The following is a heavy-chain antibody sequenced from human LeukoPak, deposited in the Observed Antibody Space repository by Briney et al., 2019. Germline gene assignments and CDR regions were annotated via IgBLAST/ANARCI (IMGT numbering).Heavy chain of an antibody. CDR1: GYTFTGYY. D-gene: IGHD3-10*01. Sequence: ASVKVSCKASGYTFTGYYMHWVRQAPGKGLEWMGGFDPEDGETIYAQKFQGRVTMTEDTSTDTAYMELSSLRSEDTAVYYCATSYGSGIKYYYYYMDVWGKGTTVTISS. V-gene: IGHV1-24*01. J-gene: IGHJ6*03. CDR2: FDPEDGET. CDR3: ATSYGSGIKYYYYYMDV.